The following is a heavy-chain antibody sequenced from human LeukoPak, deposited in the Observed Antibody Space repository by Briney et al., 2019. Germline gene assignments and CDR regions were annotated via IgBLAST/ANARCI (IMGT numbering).Heavy chain of an antibody. V-gene: IGHV3-53*01. D-gene: IGHD6-13*01. J-gene: IGHJ3*02. CDR2: IYSGGST. CDR1: GFTVSSNY. CDR3: ARETPAGAFDI. Sequence: GGSLRLSCAASGFTVSSNYMSWVRQAPGKGLEWVSVIYSGGSTYYADSVKGRFTISRDNSKSTLYLQMNSLRAEDTAVYYCARETPAGAFDIWGQGTMVTVSS.